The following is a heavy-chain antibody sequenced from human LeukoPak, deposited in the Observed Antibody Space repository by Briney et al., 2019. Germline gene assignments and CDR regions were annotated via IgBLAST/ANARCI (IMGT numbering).Heavy chain of an antibody. CDR2: IIPILGTA. J-gene: IGHJ6*03. Sequence: GASVKVSCKASGGTFSSYAISWVRQAPGQGLEWMGGIIPILGTANYAQKFQGRVTITADESTSTAYMELSSLRSEDTAVYYCAKTSSSSRYYYYYMDVWGKGTTVTVSS. CDR3: AKTSSSSRYYYYYMDV. V-gene: IGHV1-69*13. CDR1: GGTFSSYA. D-gene: IGHD6-6*01.